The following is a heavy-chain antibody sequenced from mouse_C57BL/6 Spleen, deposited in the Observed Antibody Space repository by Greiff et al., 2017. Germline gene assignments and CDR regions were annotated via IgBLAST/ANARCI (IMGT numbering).Heavy chain of an antibody. J-gene: IGHJ4*01. CDR1: GFTFSDYG. D-gene: IGHD1-1*01. Sequence: EVKVVESGGGLVKPGGSLKLSCAASGFTFSDYGMHWVRQAPEKGLEWVAYISSGSSTIYYADTVKGRFTISRDNAKNTLFLQMTSLRSEETAMYYCARDYYGRMDYWGQGTSVTVSS. CDR2: ISSGSSTI. CDR3: ARDYYGRMDY. V-gene: IGHV5-17*01.